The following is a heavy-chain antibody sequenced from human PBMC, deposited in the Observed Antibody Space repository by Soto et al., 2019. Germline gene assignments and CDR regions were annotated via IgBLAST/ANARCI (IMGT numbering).Heavy chain of an antibody. CDR2: INHSGRT. Sequence: SETLSLTCAVYGGSFSGYCWSWIRQPPGKGLEWIGEINHSGRTNYNPSLKSRVTISVDTSKSQFSLKLSSVTAADTAVYYCARGRKYYDFWSGYSHPRYYFNYWGQGTLVTVS. V-gene: IGHV4-34*01. D-gene: IGHD3-3*01. CDR1: GGSFSGYC. CDR3: ARGRKYYDFWSGYSHPRYYFNY. J-gene: IGHJ4*02.